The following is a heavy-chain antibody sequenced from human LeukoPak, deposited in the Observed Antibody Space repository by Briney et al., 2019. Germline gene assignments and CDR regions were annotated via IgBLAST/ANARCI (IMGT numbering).Heavy chain of an antibody. CDR1: GYTLTELS. J-gene: IGHJ6*03. D-gene: IGHD3-3*01. CDR2: FDPEDGET. CDR3: ARGPLINDFWSGYNYYYYYMDV. Sequence: ASVKVSCKVSGYTLTELSMHWVRQAPGKGLEWMGGFDPEDGETNYAQKFQGRVTITADESTSTAYMELSSLRSEDTAVYYCARGPLINDFWSGYNYYYYYMDVWGKGTTVTVSS. V-gene: IGHV1-24*01.